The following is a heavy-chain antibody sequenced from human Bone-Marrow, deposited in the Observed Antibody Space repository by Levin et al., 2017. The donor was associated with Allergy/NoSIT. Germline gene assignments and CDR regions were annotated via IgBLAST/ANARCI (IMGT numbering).Heavy chain of an antibody. D-gene: IGHD1-7*01. Sequence: SGGSLRLSCTASGFTFRTYNMIWVRQAPGKGLEWVSSISPSSKYIYYADSVRGRFTNSRDDAKNSLDLQMNTLRAEDTAVYYCAREGGTGTAKYYYYATDVWGQGTTVIVSS. CDR1: GFTFRTYN. CDR2: ISPSSKYI. CDR3: AREGGTGTAKYYYYATDV. V-gene: IGHV3-21*01. J-gene: IGHJ6*02.